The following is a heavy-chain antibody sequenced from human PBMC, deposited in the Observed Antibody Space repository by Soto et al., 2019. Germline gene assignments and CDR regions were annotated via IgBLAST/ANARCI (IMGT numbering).Heavy chain of an antibody. V-gene: IGHV4-39*01. Sequence: SETLSLTCTVSGGSISSSSYYWGWIRQPPGKGLEWIGSIYYSGSTYYNPSLKSRVTISVDTSKNQFSLKLSSVTAADTAVYYCARPSADFDYWGQGTLVTVSS. CDR2: IYYSGST. CDR1: GGSISSSSYY. J-gene: IGHJ4*02. CDR3: ARPSADFDY. D-gene: IGHD2-2*01.